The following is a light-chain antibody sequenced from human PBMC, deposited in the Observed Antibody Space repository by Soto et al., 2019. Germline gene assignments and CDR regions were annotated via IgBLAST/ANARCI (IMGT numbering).Light chain of an antibody. J-gene: IGLJ3*02. CDR2: EVS. Sequence: QSVLTQPASVSGSPGQSITISCSGAYNLVSWYQQHPGKAPKLMIFEVSNRPSGVSNRFSGSKSGNTASLTISGLQAEDEADYYCSSYTSSSTRVFGGGTKLTVL. V-gene: IGLV2-14*01. CDR3: SSYTSSSTRV. CDR1: YNL.